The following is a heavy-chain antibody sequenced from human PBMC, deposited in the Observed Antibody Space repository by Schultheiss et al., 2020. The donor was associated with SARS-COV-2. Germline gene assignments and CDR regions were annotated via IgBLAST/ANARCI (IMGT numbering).Heavy chain of an antibody. CDR1: TFTFSDYV. V-gene: IGHV3-23*01. CDR3: AKDPPFYDFWSGYSKGLFDI. CDR2: ISGSGGSA. D-gene: IGHD3-3*01. Sequence: GGSLRLSCAVSTFTFSDYVMTWVRQTPGKGLEWVAAISGSGGSAYYADSVKGRFTISRDNSRNTLYLQMNNLRTEDTAVYYCAKDPPFYDFWSGYSKGLFDIWGQGTMVTVSS. J-gene: IGHJ3*02.